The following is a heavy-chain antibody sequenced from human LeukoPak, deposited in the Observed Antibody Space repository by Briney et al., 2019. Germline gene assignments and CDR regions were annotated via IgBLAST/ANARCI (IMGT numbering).Heavy chain of an antibody. D-gene: IGHD3-22*01. CDR1: GGSISSYY. V-gene: IGHV4-59*01. J-gene: IGHJ6*03. CDR2: IYYSGST. CDR3: ARSNYYDSSGYLYYCFYYMDV. Sequence: SETLSLTCTVSGGSISSYYWSWIRQPPGKGLEWIGYIYYSGSTNYNPSLKSRVTISVDTSKNRFSLKLSSVTAADTAVYYCARSNYYDSSGYLYYCFYYMDVWGKGTTVTVSS.